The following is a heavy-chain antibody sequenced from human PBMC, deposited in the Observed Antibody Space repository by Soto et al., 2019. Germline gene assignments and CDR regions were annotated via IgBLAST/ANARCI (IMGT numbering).Heavy chain of an antibody. CDR1: GYSFTSYA. CDR2: INAGNGNT. V-gene: IGHV1-3*01. J-gene: IGHJ6*02. CDR3: ARGDATKIVVTTYYGMDV. Sequence: ASVKVSSKASGYSFTSYAIHWMRQAPGQRLEWMGWINAGNGNTKVPQKFQGRVTFTRDTSASTVYMEVTSLRSEDTAVYYCARGDATKIVVTTYYGMDVWGQGTTVTVSS. D-gene: IGHD4-17*01.